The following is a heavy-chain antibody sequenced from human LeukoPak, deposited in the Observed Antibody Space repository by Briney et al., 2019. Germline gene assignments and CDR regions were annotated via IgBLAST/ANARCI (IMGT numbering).Heavy chain of an antibody. D-gene: IGHD6-19*01. J-gene: IGHJ4*02. Sequence: SETLSLTCAVSGGSISSGGYSWRWIRQPPGKGLEWIWCIYHSGSPHYNPSLKSRVTISVDRSKNQFSLKLSSVTAADTAVYYCARAHRGREQWLAIDYWGQGTLVTVSS. V-gene: IGHV4-30-2*01. CDR3: ARAHRGREQWLAIDY. CDR2: IYHSGSP. CDR1: GGSISSGGYS.